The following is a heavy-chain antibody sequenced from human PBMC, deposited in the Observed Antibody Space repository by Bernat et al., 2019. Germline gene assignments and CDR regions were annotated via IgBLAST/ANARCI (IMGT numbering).Heavy chain of an antibody. CDR1: GFTFSDYY. D-gene: IGHD2-15*01. V-gene: IGHV3-11*05. Sequence: QVQLVESGGGLVKPGGSLRLSCAASGFTFSDYYMSWIRQAPGKGLEWVSYISSSSSYTNYADSVKGRFTISRENAKNSLYLQMNSLRGEDTAVYYCARARGYCSGGSCYYDFDYWGQGTLVTVSS. CDR2: ISSSSSYT. J-gene: IGHJ4*02. CDR3: ARARGYCSGGSCYYDFDY.